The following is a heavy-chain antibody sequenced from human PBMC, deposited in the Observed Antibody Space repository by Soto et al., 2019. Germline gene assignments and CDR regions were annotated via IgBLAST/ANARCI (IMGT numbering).Heavy chain of an antibody. J-gene: IGHJ4*02. CDR3: AKDALRYFVWTCVH. CDR2: ISSSSSYI. Sequence: GGSLRLSCAASGFTFSSYSMNWVRQAPGKGLEWVSSISSSSSYIYYADSVKGRFTISRDNAKNSLYLQMNSLRAEDTAVYYCAKDALRYFVWTCVHWGQGTLVTVSS. CDR1: GFTFSSYS. D-gene: IGHD3-9*01. V-gene: IGHV3-21*01.